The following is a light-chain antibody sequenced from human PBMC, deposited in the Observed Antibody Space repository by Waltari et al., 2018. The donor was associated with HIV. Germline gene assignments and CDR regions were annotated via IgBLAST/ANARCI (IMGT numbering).Light chain of an antibody. CDR3: CSYTGTYTRYV. J-gene: IGLJ1*01. Sequence: QSALTQPRSVSGSPGQSVTISCTGTSSAVGSYKYVSWYQLRPGKAPKLIIPDADKRPSGVPDRFSGSKSGNTASLTISGLQAEDEADYYCCSYTGTYTRYVFGTGAKVTVL. CDR2: DAD. V-gene: IGLV2-11*01. CDR1: SSAVGSYKY.